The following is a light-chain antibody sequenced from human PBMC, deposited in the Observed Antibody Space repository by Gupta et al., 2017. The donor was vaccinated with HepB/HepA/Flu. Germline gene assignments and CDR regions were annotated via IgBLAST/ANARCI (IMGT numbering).Light chain of an antibody. Sequence: DIQMTQSPFTLSASVGDRATITCRASQSIGTWLAWFQQKPGKAPKLLIYKASSLETGVPSRFSGSGYGTKFTLTISSLQPDDFAIYHCQQYNSYPLTFGGGTKVEI. V-gene: IGKV1-5*03. CDR1: QSIGTW. CDR2: KAS. J-gene: IGKJ4*01. CDR3: QQYNSYPLT.